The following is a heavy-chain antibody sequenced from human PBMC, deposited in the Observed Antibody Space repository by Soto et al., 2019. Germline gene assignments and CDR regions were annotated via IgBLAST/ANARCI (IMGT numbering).Heavy chain of an antibody. CDR2: IHHSGST. V-gene: IGHV4-4*02. CDR3: ARVRANVYGLDV. J-gene: IGHJ6*02. CDR1: GGSISGTNW. Sequence: SETLSLTCVVSGGSISGTNWWTWVRQPPGKGLEWIGEIHHSGSTNYNPSLKSRVTISVDKSESQFSLKLTSVTAADTAVYYCARVRANVYGLDVWGQGTTVTVSS.